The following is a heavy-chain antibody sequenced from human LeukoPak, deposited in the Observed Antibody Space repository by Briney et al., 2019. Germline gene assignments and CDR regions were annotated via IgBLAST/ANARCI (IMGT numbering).Heavy chain of an antibody. Sequence: GGSLRLSCAASGFTFSSYSMNWVRQAPGKGLEWVSSISSSSSYIYYADSVKGRFTISRDNAKNSLYLQMNSLGAEDTAVYYCARHYTYYYDSSGDFDYWGQGTLVTVSS. D-gene: IGHD3-22*01. CDR1: GFTFSSYS. V-gene: IGHV3-21*01. CDR2: ISSSSSYI. CDR3: ARHYTYYYDSSGDFDY. J-gene: IGHJ4*02.